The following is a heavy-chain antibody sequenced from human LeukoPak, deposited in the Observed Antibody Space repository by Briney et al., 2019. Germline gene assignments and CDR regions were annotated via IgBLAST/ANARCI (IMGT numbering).Heavy chain of an antibody. CDR2: IRYDGTNK. Sequence: PGGSLRLSCAASGFTFSLYGMHWVRQAPGKGLEWMAFIRYDGTNKYYADSVKGRFTISRDNSKNTLYLQMNSLRAEDTAVYYCARDPGYNYGFDYWGQGTLVTVSS. D-gene: IGHD5-18*01. CDR1: GFTFSLYG. CDR3: ARDPGYNYGFDY. V-gene: IGHV3-30*02. J-gene: IGHJ4*02.